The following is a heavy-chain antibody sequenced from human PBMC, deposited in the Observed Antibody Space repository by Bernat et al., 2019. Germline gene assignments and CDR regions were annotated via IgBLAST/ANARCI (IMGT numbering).Heavy chain of an antibody. Sequence: QVQLVESGGGVVQPGRSLRLSCAASGFTFSSYGMHWVRQAPGKGLEWVALISSDGINIYYADSVKGRFTISRDNFKNTLYLQMNSLSAEDTAVYNCAKDRSTLSSSYWYFDLWGRGTLVTVSS. V-gene: IGHV3-30*18. D-gene: IGHD6-13*01. CDR3: AKDRSTLSSSYWYFDL. CDR1: GFTFSSYG. J-gene: IGHJ2*01. CDR2: ISSDGINI.